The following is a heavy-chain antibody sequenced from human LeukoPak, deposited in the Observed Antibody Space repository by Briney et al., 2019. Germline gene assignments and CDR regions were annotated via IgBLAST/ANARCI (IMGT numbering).Heavy chain of an antibody. J-gene: IGHJ6*03. CDR1: GFSISDYY. CDR3: ASGSYGSGFYYFYYMDV. V-gene: IGHV3-11*04. Sequence: GGSLRLSCAASGFSISDYYMDWIRQAPGKGLEWISYISSTGGTISYADSVKGRFTISRDNAKNSVSLQMNSLRAEDTAVYYCASGSYGSGFYYFYYMDVWGKGTTVTVSS. CDR2: ISSTGGTI. D-gene: IGHD3-10*01.